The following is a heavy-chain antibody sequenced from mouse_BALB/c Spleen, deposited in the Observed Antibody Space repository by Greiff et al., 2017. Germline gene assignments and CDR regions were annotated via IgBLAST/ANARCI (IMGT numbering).Heavy chain of an antibody. CDR1: GFTFTDYY. CDR3: ARDNVPFAY. Sequence: EVQLVESGGGLVQPGGSLRLSCATSGFTFTDYYMSWVRQPPGKALEWLGFIRNKTNGYTTEYSASVKGRFTISRDNSQSILYLQMNTLRAEDSATYYCARDNVPFAYWGQGTLVTVSA. J-gene: IGHJ3*01. V-gene: IGHV7-3*02. CDR2: IRNKTNGYTT.